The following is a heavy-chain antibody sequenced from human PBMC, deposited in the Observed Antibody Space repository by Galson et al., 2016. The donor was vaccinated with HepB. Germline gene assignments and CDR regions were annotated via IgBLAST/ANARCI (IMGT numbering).Heavy chain of an antibody. J-gene: IGHJ4*02. CDR1: GFSFSNSG. V-gene: IGHV3-21*01. CDR3: GRVDSGYDFWRRRGYGVDY. Sequence: SLRLSCAASGFSFSNSGMSWVRQAPGRGLEWVSGITRSGDATHYADFVKGRFTISRDNAENSLYLQMNSLRVEDTAVYYCGRVDSGYDFWRRRGYGVDYWGQGTLVTVSS. CDR2: ITRSGDAT. D-gene: IGHD3-3*01.